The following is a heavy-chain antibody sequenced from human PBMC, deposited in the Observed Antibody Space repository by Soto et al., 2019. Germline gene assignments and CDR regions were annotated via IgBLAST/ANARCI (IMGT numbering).Heavy chain of an antibody. D-gene: IGHD2-2*01. CDR3: VTRECSSSSCHL. Sequence: EVQLLESGGGLVQPGGSLRLSCAATGFTFSSYVVSWVRQAPGKGLEWVSDITGSGTSTYYADSVQGRFTTSRDNSKNTLFLQMNSLRAEDTAVYYCVTRECSSSSCHLWGQGTLVTVSS. CDR1: GFTFSSYV. V-gene: IGHV3-23*01. CDR2: ITGSGTST. J-gene: IGHJ4*02.